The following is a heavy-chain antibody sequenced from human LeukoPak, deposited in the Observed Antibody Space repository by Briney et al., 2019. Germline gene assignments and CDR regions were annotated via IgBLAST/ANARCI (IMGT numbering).Heavy chain of an antibody. J-gene: IGHJ6*03. CDR2: IIPIFGTA. CDR3: ARGSTYRATYYYYYYYMDV. CDR1: GGTFSSYA. V-gene: IGHV1-69*05. Sequence: ASVKVSCKASGGTFSSYAISWVRQAPGQGLEWMGGIIPIFGTANYAQKFQGRVTITTDESTSTAYMELSSLRSEGTAVYYCARGSTYRATYYYYYYYMDVWGKGTTVTVSS. D-gene: IGHD3-16*02.